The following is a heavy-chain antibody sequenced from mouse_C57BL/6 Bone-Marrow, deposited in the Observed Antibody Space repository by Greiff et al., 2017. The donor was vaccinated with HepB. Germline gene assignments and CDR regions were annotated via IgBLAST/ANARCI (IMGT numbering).Heavy chain of an antibody. CDR2: IYPRSGNT. CDR1: GYTFTSYG. J-gene: IGHJ4*01. CDR3: ARWGYAMDY. V-gene: IGHV1-81*01. Sequence: LQESGAELARPGASVKLSCKASGYTFTSYGISWVKQSTGQGLEWIGEIYPRSGNTYYNEKFKGKGTLTADKSSSTAYMELRSLTSEDSAVYFCARWGYAMDYWGQGTSVTVSS.